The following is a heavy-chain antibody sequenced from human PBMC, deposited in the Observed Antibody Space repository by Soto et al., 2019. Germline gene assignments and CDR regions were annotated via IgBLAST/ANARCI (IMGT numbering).Heavy chain of an antibody. Sequence: PGGSLRLSCAASGFTFSGSAMHWVRQASGKGLEWVGRIRSKANSYATAYAASVKGRFTISRDDSKNTAYLQMNSLKTEDTAVYYCTRQSRWAAAYYYYGMGVWGQGTTVTVSS. D-gene: IGHD6-13*01. CDR3: TRQSRWAAAYYYYGMGV. J-gene: IGHJ6*02. V-gene: IGHV3-73*01. CDR1: GFTFSGSA. CDR2: IRSKANSYAT.